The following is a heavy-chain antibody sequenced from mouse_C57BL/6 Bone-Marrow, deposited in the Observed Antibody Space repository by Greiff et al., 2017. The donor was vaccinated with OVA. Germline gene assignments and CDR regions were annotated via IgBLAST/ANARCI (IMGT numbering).Heavy chain of an antibody. CDR2: IRSKSNNYAT. D-gene: IGHD1-1*01. J-gene: IGHJ3*01. CDR3: VRPYYYGSFFAY. Sequence: EVNVVESGGGLVQPKGSLKLSCAASGFSFNTYAMNWVRQAPGKGLEWVARIRSKSNNYATYYADSVKDRFTISGDDSESMLYLQMNNLKTEDAAMYYGVRPYYYGSFFAYWGQGTLVTVSA. CDR1: GFSFNTYA. V-gene: IGHV10-1*01.